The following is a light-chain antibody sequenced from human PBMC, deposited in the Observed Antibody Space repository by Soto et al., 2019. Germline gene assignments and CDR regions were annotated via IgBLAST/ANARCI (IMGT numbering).Light chain of an antibody. Sequence: EIVLTQSTGTMSLSPGERATLSCRASQSVSSSYLAWYQQKPGQAPRLLIYGASSRATGIPARFSGSGSGTDFTLTISSLKPEDFAVYYCQQDYHSLTFGGGTKVDIK. CDR3: QQDYHSLT. V-gene: IGKV3-20*01. J-gene: IGKJ4*01. CDR2: GAS. CDR1: QSVSSSY.